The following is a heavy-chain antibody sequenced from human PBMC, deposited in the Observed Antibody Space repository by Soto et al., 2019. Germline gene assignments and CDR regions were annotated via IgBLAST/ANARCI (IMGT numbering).Heavy chain of an antibody. Sequence: EVQLVESGGGSVQPGGSLRLSCATSGFTLRNYWMVWVRQAPGKGLERVANIKEDGGGKYFGDSVRGRFTVSRDNAKNSLYLQMNTLRAEDTAVYYCARDGYGYNSLDNWGQGTLVTVSS. CDR3: ARDGYGYNSLDN. V-gene: IGHV3-7*01. J-gene: IGHJ4*02. CDR2: IKEDGGGK. CDR1: GFTLRNYW. D-gene: IGHD3-16*02.